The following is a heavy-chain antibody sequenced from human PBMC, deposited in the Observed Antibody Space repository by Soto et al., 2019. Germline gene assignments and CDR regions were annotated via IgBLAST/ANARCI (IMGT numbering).Heavy chain of an antibody. CDR3: ARDERYCSSTSFPYYYYYGMDV. D-gene: IGHD2-2*01. CDR2: ISAYNGNT. Sequence: ASVKVSCKASGYTFTSYGISWVRPAPVQGLEWMGWISAYNGNTNYAQKLQGRVTMTTDTCTSTAYMELRSLRSDDTAVYYCARDERYCSSTSFPYYYYYGMDVWG. CDR1: GYTFTSYG. J-gene: IGHJ6*01. V-gene: IGHV1-18*01.